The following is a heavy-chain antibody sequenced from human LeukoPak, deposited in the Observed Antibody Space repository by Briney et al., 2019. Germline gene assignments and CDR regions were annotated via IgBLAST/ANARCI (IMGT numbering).Heavy chain of an antibody. D-gene: IGHD3-22*01. CDR3: ARDIRGYYYDSSGHDY. V-gene: IGHV1-2*02. CDR1: GYTFTGYY. CDR2: INPNSGGT. Sequence: ASVKVSCKASGYTFTGYYMPWVRQAPGQGLEWMGWINPNSGGTNYAQKLQGRVTMTRDTSISTAYMELGRLRSDDTAVYYCARDIRGYYYDSSGHDYWGQGTLVTVSS. J-gene: IGHJ4*02.